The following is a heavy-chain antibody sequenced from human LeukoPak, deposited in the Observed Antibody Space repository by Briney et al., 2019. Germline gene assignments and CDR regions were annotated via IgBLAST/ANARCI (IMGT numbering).Heavy chain of an antibody. D-gene: IGHD4-23*01. V-gene: IGHV3-48*03. CDR2: ISSSGSTI. J-gene: IGHJ4*02. CDR3: ARDYGGSSPFDY. Sequence: PGGSLRLSCAASGFTFSSYEMNWVRQAPGKGLEWVSYISSSGSTIYYADSVKGRFTISRDNAKNLLYLQMNSLRAEDTAVYYCARDYGGSSPFDYWGQGTLVTVSS. CDR1: GFTFSSYE.